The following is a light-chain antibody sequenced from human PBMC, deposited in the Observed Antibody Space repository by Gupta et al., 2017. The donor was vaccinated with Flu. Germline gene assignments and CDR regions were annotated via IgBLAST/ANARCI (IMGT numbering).Light chain of an antibody. Sequence: DIQITQSPSTLSASVGDTVTITCRASQTISNWLAWYQPKPGEAPELLIYKASTIESGVPSRFSGSGSGTEFTLTISSLQPDDFATYYCQQYNNFPWTFGQGTKVEIK. V-gene: IGKV1-5*03. CDR1: QTISNW. CDR2: KAS. CDR3: QQYNNFPWT. J-gene: IGKJ1*01.